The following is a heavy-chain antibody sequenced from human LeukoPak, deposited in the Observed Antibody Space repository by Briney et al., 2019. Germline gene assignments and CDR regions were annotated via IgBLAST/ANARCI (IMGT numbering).Heavy chain of an antibody. J-gene: IGHJ3*01. D-gene: IGHD6-6*01. CDR2: IYYSGST. CDR1: GGSTSSY. Sequence: SETLSLTCTVSGGSTSSYWSWIRQPPGQGLEWIGYIYYSGSTSYNPSLKSRVTISLDMSKNLFSLKLTSVTAADTAVYYCARDQGYGSSSVRGQGKMVTVSS. CDR3: ARDQGYGSSSV. V-gene: IGHV4-59*01.